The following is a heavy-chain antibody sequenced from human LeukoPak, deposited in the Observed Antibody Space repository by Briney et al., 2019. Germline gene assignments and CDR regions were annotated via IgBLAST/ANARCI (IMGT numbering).Heavy chain of an antibody. CDR3: AKTREGKNYWYFDL. Sequence: PGGSLRLSCAASGFTFSSYGMHWVRQAPGKGLEWVAFIRYDGSNKYYADSVEGRFTISRDNSKNTLYLQMNSLRAEDTAVYYCAKTREGKNYWYFDLWGRGTLVTVSS. V-gene: IGHV3-30*02. CDR2: IRYDGSNK. CDR1: GFTFSSYG. J-gene: IGHJ2*01.